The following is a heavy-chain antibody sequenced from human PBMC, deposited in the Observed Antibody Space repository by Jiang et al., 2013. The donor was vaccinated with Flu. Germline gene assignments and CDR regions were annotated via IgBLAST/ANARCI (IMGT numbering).Heavy chain of an antibody. CDR2: ISSSSSYI. J-gene: IGHJ4*02. CDR3: ARDASPQTVKVEYYFDY. D-gene: IGHD4-17*01. Sequence: PGKGLEWVSSISSSSSYIYYADSVKGRFTISRDNAKNSLYLQMNSLRAEDTAVYYCARDASPQTVKVEYYFDYWGQGTLVTVSS. V-gene: IGHV3-21*01.